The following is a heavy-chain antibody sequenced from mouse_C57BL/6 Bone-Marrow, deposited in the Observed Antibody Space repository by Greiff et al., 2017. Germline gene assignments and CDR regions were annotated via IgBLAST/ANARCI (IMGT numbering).Heavy chain of an antibody. CDR2: IRLKSDNYAT. J-gene: IGHJ3*01. CDR3: AVHCDGSGYGWFAY. D-gene: IGHD1-1*01. V-gene: IGHV6-3*01. CDR1: GFTFSNYW. Sequence: DVKLVESGGGLVQPGGSMKLSCVASGFTFSNYWMNWVRQSPEKGLEWVAQIRLKSDNYATHYAESVKGRFTITRDDSKSSVYLQMNNSMAEDTGIDYCAVHCDGSGYGWFAYWGQGTMVTVSA.